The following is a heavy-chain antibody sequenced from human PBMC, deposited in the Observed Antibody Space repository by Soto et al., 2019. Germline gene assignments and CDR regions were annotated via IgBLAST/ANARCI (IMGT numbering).Heavy chain of an antibody. Sequence: PGGSLRLSCAASGFTFSSYWMSWVRQAPGKGLEWVANIKQDGSEKYYVDSVKGRFTISRDNAKNSLYLQMNSLRAEDTAVYYCARDFHCSSTSCYVSFDYWGQGTLVTVSS. CDR2: IKQDGSEK. D-gene: IGHD2-2*01. CDR3: ARDFHCSSTSCYVSFDY. J-gene: IGHJ4*02. V-gene: IGHV3-7*01. CDR1: GFTFSSYW.